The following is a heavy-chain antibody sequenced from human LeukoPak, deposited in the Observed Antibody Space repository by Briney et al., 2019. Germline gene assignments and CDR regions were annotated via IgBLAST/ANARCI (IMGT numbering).Heavy chain of an antibody. Sequence: ASETLSLTCTVSGYSISSGYYWGWIRQPPGKGLEWIGSIYHSGSTYYNPSLKSRVTISVDTSKNQFSLKLSSVTAADTAVYYCARDLASSSWYVWGQGTLVTVSS. CDR2: IYHSGST. CDR1: GYSISSGYY. D-gene: IGHD6-13*01. CDR3: ARDLASSSWYV. J-gene: IGHJ4*02. V-gene: IGHV4-38-2*02.